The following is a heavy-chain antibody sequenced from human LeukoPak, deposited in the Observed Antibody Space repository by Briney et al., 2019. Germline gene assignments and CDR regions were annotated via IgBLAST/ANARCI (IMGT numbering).Heavy chain of an antibody. J-gene: IGHJ4*02. V-gene: IGHV1-2*02. CDR2: INPNSGGT. D-gene: IGHD3-3*01. CDR1: GYTFTGYY. CDR3: ARVIPGPTIFWSGPQGGFDY. Sequence: ASVKVSCKASGYTFTGYYMHWVRQAPGQGLEWMGWINPNSGGTNYAQKFQGRVTMTRDTSISTAYMGLSRLRSDDTAVYYCARVIPGPTIFWSGPQGGFDYWGQGTLVTVSS.